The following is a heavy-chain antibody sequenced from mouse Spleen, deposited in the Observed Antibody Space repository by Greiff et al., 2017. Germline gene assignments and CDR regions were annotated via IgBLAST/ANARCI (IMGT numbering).Heavy chain of an antibody. D-gene: IGHD1-1*01. V-gene: IGHV1-64*01. Sequence: QVQLKQSGAELVKPGASVKLSCKASGYTFTSYWMHWVKQRPGQGLEWIGMIHPNSGSTNYNEKFKSKATLTVDKSSSTAYMQLSSLTSEDSAVYYCARNYGNSHYFDYWGQGTTLTVSS. CDR3: ARNYGNSHYFDY. CDR2: IHPNSGST. J-gene: IGHJ2*01. CDR1: GYTFTSYW.